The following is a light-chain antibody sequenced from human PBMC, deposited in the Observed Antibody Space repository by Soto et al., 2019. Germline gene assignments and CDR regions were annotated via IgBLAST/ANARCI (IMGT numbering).Light chain of an antibody. CDR2: DAS. Sequence: DIQLTQSPSSLSASIGDRVTIACRASQDISNYLAWYQQKPVKVPNLLIYDASTLQAGVPSRFSVSGSGTDFTLTISSLQPKDVATYFCQNYNNFPVIFGPGTKVDIK. CDR3: QNYNNFPVI. J-gene: IGKJ3*01. CDR1: QDISNY. V-gene: IGKV1-27*01.